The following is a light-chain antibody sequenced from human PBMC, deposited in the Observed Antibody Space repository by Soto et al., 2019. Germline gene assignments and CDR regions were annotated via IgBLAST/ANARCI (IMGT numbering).Light chain of an antibody. CDR2: WAS. Sequence: DIVMTPSPDSLAVSLGERATINCKSSQRVLYSSNNKNYLAWYQQKPGQPPKLLIYWASTQESGVPDRFSGSGSGTDFTLTISSLQAEDVAVYYCQQYYSTPRTFGQGTKVEIK. J-gene: IGKJ1*01. CDR3: QQYYSTPRT. V-gene: IGKV4-1*01. CDR1: QRVLYSSNNKNY.